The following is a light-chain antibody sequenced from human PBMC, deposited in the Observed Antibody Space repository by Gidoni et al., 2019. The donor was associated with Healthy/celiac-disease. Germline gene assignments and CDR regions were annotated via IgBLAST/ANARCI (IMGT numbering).Light chain of an antibody. V-gene: IGKV1-39*01. Sequence: DVQLTHSPSSLSASVGDRVTITCRASQSISSYLNWYQQKPGKAPKLLIYAASSLQSWVPSRFSGSGSGTDFTLTISSLQPEDFATYYCQQSYSTPPTFGGGTKVEIK. CDR2: AAS. J-gene: IGKJ4*01. CDR1: QSISSY. CDR3: QQSYSTPPT.